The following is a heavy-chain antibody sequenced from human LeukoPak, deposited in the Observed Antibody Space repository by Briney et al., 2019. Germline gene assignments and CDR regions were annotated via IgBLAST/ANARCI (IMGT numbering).Heavy chain of an antibody. CDR3: ARYNGVPDAFDI. CDR1: GGSISSGGYS. D-gene: IGHD2-8*01. J-gene: IGHJ3*02. CDR2: IYHSGGT. V-gene: IGHV4-30-2*01. Sequence: KPSETLSLTCAVSGGSISSGGYSWSWIRQPPGKGLEWIGYIYHSGGTYYNPSLKSRVTISVDRSKNQFSLKLSSVTAADTAVYYCARYNGVPDAFDIWGQGTMVTVSS.